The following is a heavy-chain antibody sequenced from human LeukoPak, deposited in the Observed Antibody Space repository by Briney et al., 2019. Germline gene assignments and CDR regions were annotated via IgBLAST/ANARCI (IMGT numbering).Heavy chain of an antibody. Sequence: SESLSLICAVYGGSLTGYYWSSVRQPPGKGLEWIGEINHSGSTNYNPSLKSRVTISVDTSKNQFSLKLGSEADPDTAIYCCARKGVLQHEVYYWRPGTLVTVPS. CDR3: ARKGVLQHEVYY. V-gene: IGHV4-34*01. CDR1: GGSLTGYY. J-gene: IGHJ4*02. D-gene: IGHD4-11*01. CDR2: INHSGST.